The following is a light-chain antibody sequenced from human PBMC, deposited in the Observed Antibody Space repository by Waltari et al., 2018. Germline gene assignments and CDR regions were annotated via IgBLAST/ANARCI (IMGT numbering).Light chain of an antibody. CDR3: VAWDDRLNARV. Sequence: QSVLTQPPSASGTPGQRVIISCSGSSSNIGSNAVNWYQLPPGPAPQLLVYSDNPRPSGVPDRLSGSKSGTSASLAIRGLQSADEADYYCVAWDDRLNARVFGTGTKVTVL. J-gene: IGLJ1*01. V-gene: IGLV1-44*01. CDR2: SDN. CDR1: SSNIGSNA.